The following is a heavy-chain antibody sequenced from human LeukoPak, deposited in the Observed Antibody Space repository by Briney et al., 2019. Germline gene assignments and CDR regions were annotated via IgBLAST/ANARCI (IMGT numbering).Heavy chain of an antibody. V-gene: IGHV1-18*01. J-gene: IGHJ3*01. CDR1: GYTFISYG. Sequence: ASVKVSCKASGYTFISYGISWVRQAPGQGLEWVGWISAYSGNTNYAQKLQGRVTMTTDTSTNTAYMEVRSLRSDDTAVYYCARVRNWGDXDAFDXWGQGTMVTVSS. CDR3: ARVRNWGDXDAFDX. D-gene: IGHD7-27*01. CDR2: ISAYSGNT.